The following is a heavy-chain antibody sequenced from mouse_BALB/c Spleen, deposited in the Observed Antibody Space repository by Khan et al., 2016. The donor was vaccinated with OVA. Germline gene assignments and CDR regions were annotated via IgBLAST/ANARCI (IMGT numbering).Heavy chain of an antibody. CDR3: ARPPYFSYVMVY. CDR2: INTYTGEP. J-gene: IGHJ4*01. V-gene: IGHV9-3-1*01. D-gene: IGHD2-10*01. Sequence: QIQLVQSGPELKKPGETVNISCKASGYTFRSFGMNWVKQAPGKGLKWMGWINTYTGEPTSADDFKGRYVFSLETSASTAYLQINNLKNEDTATYFCARPPYFSYVMVYWGQGTSVTVSS. CDR1: GYTFRSFG.